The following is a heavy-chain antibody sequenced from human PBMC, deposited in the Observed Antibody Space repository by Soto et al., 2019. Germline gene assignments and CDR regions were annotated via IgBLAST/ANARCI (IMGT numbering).Heavy chain of an antibody. Sequence: GGSLRLSCAASGFTFSSYSMNWVRQAPGKGLEWVSSISSSSSYIYYADSVKGRFTISRDNAKNSLYLQMNSLRAENTAVYYCARASYYYDGSGYHGYWGQGTLVTVSS. J-gene: IGHJ4*02. D-gene: IGHD3-22*01. CDR1: GFTFSSYS. CDR2: ISSSSSYI. CDR3: ARASYYYDGSGYHGY. V-gene: IGHV3-21*01.